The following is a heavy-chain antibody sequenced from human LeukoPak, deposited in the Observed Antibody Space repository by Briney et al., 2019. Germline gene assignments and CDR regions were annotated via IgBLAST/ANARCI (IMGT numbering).Heavy chain of an antibody. CDR3: TREVLRFLEWSYMDV. CDR2: IYYSGST. J-gene: IGHJ6*03. Sequence: SETLSLTCTVSGCSISSYYWSWIRQPPGKGLEWIGYIYYSGSTNYNPSLKSRVTISVDTSKNQFSLKLSSVTAADTAVYYCTREVLRFLEWSYMDVWGKGTTVTVSS. D-gene: IGHD3-3*01. V-gene: IGHV4-59*01. CDR1: GCSISSYY.